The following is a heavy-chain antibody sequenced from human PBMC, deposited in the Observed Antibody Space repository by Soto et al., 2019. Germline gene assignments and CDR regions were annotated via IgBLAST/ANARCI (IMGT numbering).Heavy chain of an antibody. Sequence: QVQLVQSGAEVKEPGSSVKVSCKASGGTFSSYTISWVRQAPGQGLEWMGRIIPILGIANYAQKFQGRVTITADKSTSTAYMELSSLRSEDTAVYYCAPDPPIVVVPAAMEIDPWGQGTLVTVSS. CDR1: GGTFSSYT. J-gene: IGHJ5*02. CDR2: IIPILGIA. CDR3: APDPPIVVVPAAMEIDP. V-gene: IGHV1-69*02. D-gene: IGHD2-2*01.